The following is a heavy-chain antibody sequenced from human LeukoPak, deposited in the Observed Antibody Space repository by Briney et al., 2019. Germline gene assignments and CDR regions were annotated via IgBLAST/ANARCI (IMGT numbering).Heavy chain of an antibody. CDR1: GGTFSSYA. V-gene: IGHV1-69*13. D-gene: IGHD6-6*01. Sequence: SVKVSCKASGGTFSSYAISWVRQAPGQGLEWMGGIIPIFGTANYAQKFQGRVTITADESTSTAYMELSSLRSEDTAVYYCARDTRSSSSIAARPGYYYGMDVWGQGTTVTVSS. CDR2: IIPIFGTA. J-gene: IGHJ6*02. CDR3: ARDTRSSSSIAARPGYYYGMDV.